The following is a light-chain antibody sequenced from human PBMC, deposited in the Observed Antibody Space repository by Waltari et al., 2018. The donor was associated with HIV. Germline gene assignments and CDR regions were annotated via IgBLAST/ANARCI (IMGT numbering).Light chain of an antibody. J-gene: IGKJ1*01. Sequence: DIQMTQSPSSLSASIGDTVTITCRASQGISNFLGWYQQKPGKVPKLLIHGASTLQSGVPSRFSGSGSGTDFTLTIISLQPEDVATYYCQKYNSAPWTFGQGTKVEIK. CDR2: GAS. V-gene: IGKV1-27*01. CDR1: QGISNF. CDR3: QKYNSAPWT.